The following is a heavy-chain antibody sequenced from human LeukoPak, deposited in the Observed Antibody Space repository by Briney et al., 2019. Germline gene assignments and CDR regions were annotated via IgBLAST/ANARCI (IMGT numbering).Heavy chain of an antibody. CDR1: GYTFTSYG. J-gene: IGHJ4*02. CDR3: AREGEDTAMGFFDY. CDR2: ISAYNGNT. Sequence: ASVTVSCKASGYTFTSYGISWVRQAPGQGLEWMGWISAYNGNTNYAQKLQGRVTMTTDTSTSTAYMELRSLRSDDTAVYYCAREGEDTAMGFFDYWGQGTLVTVSS. V-gene: IGHV1-18*01. D-gene: IGHD5-18*01.